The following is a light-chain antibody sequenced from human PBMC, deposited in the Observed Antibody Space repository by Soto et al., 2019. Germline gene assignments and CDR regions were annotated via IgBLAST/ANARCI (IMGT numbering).Light chain of an antibody. J-gene: IGLJ2*01. Sequence: QTVVTQEPSLTVSPGGTVTPTCASSTGTLTSGHFPYWFQQKPGQAPRALIFDTSNRHSWTPARFSGSLLGGKAALTLSGAQPDDEADYYCLLYYDTIRIFGGGTKLTVL. CDR1: TGTLTSGHF. V-gene: IGLV7-46*01. CDR2: DTS. CDR3: LLYYDTIRI.